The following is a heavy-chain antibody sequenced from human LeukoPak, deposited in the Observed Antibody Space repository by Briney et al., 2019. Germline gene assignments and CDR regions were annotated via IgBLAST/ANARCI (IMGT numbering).Heavy chain of an antibody. J-gene: IGHJ5*02. CDR2: ISSSGSTV. CDR3: AKETYYYGSGSYYPGGFDP. Sequence: GGSLRLSCAASGFTFSSYEMNWVRQAPGKGLEWVSYISSSGSTVYYADSVKGRFTISRDNSKNTLYLQMNSLRAEDTAVYYCAKETYYYGSGSYYPGGFDPWGQGTLVTVSS. D-gene: IGHD3-10*01. CDR1: GFTFSSYE. V-gene: IGHV3-48*03.